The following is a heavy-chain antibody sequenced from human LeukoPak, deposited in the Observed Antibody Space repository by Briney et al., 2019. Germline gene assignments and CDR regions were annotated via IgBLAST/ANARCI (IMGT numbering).Heavy chain of an antibody. CDR2: IWYDGSNK. D-gene: IGHD6-19*01. CDR1: GFTFSSYG. Sequence: HPGGSLRLSCAASGFTFSSYGMHWVRQAPGKGLEWVAVIWYDGSNKYYADSVKGRFTISRDNSKNTLYLQMNSLRAEDTAVYYCARESGQYSSGWPTKYWGQGTLVTVSS. CDR3: ARESGQYSSGWPTKY. V-gene: IGHV3-33*01. J-gene: IGHJ4*02.